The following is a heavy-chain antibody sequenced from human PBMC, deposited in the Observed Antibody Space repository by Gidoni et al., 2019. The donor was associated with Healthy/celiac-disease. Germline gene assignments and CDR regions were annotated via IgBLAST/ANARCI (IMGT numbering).Heavy chain of an antibody. J-gene: IGHJ4*02. D-gene: IGHD3-22*01. V-gene: IGHV3-23*01. Sequence: EVQLLESGGGLVQPGGSLSLSCPASGFPFSSYAMSWVRQAPGKGLEVVAVISGSGGSTYYADSVKGRFTISRDNSKNTLYLQMNSLRAEDTAVYYCAKGGLDGYYDSSGYSDYWGQGTLVTVSS. CDR1: GFPFSSYA. CDR3: AKGGLDGYYDSSGYSDY. CDR2: ISGSGGST.